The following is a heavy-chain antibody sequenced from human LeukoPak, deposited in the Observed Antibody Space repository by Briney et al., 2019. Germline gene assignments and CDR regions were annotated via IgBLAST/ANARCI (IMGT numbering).Heavy chain of an antibody. V-gene: IGHV3-7*04. CDR1: GDSFTSDE. CDR3: SRGPTTIRRGYFDY. J-gene: IGHJ4*02. D-gene: IGHD5-24*01. CDR2: INQDASER. Sequence: GGSLRPSCAASGDSFTSDEMTWVCQAPGQRLECVANINQDASERFYVDSVKGRFAISRDNAKNSLYLQMNSLRAEDTAVYYCSRGPTTIRRGYFDYWGQGSLVTVSS.